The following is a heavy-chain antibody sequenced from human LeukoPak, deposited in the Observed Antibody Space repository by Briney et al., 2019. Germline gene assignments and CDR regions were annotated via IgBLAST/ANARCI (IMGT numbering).Heavy chain of an antibody. CDR3: AKDDHYGSGSFPTDY. V-gene: IGHV3-30*18. D-gene: IGHD3-10*01. CDR2: ISYDGSDK. J-gene: IGHJ4*02. Sequence: GGSLRLSCAASGFTFSSYGMHWVRQAPGKVLEWVAVISYDGSDKYYADSVKGRFTISRDNSKNTLYLQMNSLRAEDTAVYYCAKDDHYGSGSFPTDYWGQGTLVTVSS. CDR1: GFTFSSYG.